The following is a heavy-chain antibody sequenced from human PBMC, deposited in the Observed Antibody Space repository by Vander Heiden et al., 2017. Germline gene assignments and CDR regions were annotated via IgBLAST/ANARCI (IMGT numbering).Heavy chain of an antibody. CDR2: ISSSSSYI. CDR3: ARNLKNYYGSGSYYYYFDY. D-gene: IGHD3-10*01. V-gene: IGHV3-21*01. CDR1: GFPFRSYS. J-gene: IGHJ4*02. Sequence: EVPLVESGGGLVKPGGSLRPSCAASGFPFRSYSMNWVRQAPGKGLAWVSTISSSSSYIYYADSVKGRFTISRDNAKNSLYLQMNSLRAEDTAVYYCARNLKNYYGSGSYYYYFDYWGQGTLVTVSS.